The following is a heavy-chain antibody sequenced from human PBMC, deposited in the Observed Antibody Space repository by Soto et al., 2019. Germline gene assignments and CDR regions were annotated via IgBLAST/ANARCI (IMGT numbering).Heavy chain of an antibody. CDR1: GFTFKNYA. V-gene: IGHV3-21*01. D-gene: IGHD6-19*01. CDR3: ARGLSSGWFDY. CDR2: ISSTSKYI. Sequence: ESGGGVVQPGRSLRLSCAASGFTFKNYAMHWVRQAPGKGLEWVSSISSTSKYIYYADSVKGRFTISRDNAKKSLYLQMNSLRAEDTAVYYCARGLSSGWFDYWGQGTLVTVSA. J-gene: IGHJ5*01.